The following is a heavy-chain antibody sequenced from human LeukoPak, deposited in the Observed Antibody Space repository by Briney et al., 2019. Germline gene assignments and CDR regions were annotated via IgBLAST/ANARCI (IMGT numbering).Heavy chain of an antibody. CDR1: GFTFSSYA. CDR2: ISYDGKYK. CDR3: ARAPEMVYARFDY. Sequence: GGSLRLSCAASGFTFSSYAMHWVRQAPGKGLEWVALISYDGKYKYSADSVKGRFTISRDNSKNTFYLQMNSLRAEDTAVYYCARAPEMVYARFDYWGQGTLVTVSS. D-gene: IGHD2-8*01. V-gene: IGHV3-30*04. J-gene: IGHJ4*02.